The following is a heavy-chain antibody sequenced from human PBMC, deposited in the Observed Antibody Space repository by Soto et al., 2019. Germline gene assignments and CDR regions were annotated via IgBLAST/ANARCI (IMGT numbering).Heavy chain of an antibody. CDR3: AKSRYSPYYFDY. V-gene: IGHV3-23*01. D-gene: IGHD6-13*01. J-gene: IGHJ4*02. CDR2: ISGSGGST. Sequence: GSLRLSCAASGFTFSSYAMSWVRQAPGKGLEWVSAISGSGGSTYYADSVKGRFTISRDNSKNTLYLQMNSLRAEDTAVYYCAKSRYSPYYFDYWGQGTLVTVSS. CDR1: GFTFSSYA.